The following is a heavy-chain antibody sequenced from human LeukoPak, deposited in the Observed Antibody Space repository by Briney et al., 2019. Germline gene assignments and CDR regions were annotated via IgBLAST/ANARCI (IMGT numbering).Heavy chain of an antibody. CDR1: GHRFTIYW. Sequence: AGESLKISCKGSGHRFTIYWIAWLRQMPGKGLEWMGIIHPGDSDTRYSPSFQGQATISADKSISTAYLQWSSLKASDTAMYYCATGPVVTAALSLDPDAFDIWGQGTMVTVSS. J-gene: IGHJ3*02. D-gene: IGHD2-21*02. CDR3: ATGPVVTAALSLDPDAFDI. V-gene: IGHV5-51*01. CDR2: IHPGDSDT.